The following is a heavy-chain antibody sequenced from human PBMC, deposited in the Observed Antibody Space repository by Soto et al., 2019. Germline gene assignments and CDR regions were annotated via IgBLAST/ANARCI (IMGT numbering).Heavy chain of an antibody. J-gene: IGHJ4*02. Sequence: SVKVSCKASGGTFSSYAISWVRQAPGQGLEWMGGIIPIFGTANYAQKFQGRVTITADESTSTAYMELSSLRSEDTAVYYCARQYGDYGTPFDYWGQGTLVTVSS. D-gene: IGHD4-17*01. CDR1: GGTFSSYA. CDR2: IIPIFGTA. V-gene: IGHV1-69*13. CDR3: ARQYGDYGTPFDY.